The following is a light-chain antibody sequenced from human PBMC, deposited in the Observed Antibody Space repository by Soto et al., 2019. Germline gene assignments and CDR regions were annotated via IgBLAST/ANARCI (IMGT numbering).Light chain of an antibody. Sequence: QYVLTQPPAVSGAPGPRVTISCTGSSSNIGAGYDVHWFQQLPGKAPKVLINGDSNRPSGVPDRFSGSKSGTSASLAISGLQAEDEAEYYCQSYDSSLSGYVFGTGTKVTVL. J-gene: IGLJ1*01. V-gene: IGLV1-40*01. CDR1: SSNIGAGYD. CDR3: QSYDSSLSGYV. CDR2: GDS.